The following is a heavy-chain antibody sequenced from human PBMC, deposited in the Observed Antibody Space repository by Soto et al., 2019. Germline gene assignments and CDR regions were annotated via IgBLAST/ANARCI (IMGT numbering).Heavy chain of an antibody. V-gene: IGHV4-30-4*01. CDR1: GGSISSGDYY. CDR2: IYYSGST. CDR3: ASVLYYYDSSGHFDY. Sequence: PSETLSLTCTVSGGSISSGDYYWSWIRQPPGKGLEWIGYIYYSGSTYYNPSLKSRVTISVDTSKNQFSLKLSSVTAADTAVYYCASVLYYYDSSGHFDYWGQGTLVTVSS. J-gene: IGHJ4*02. D-gene: IGHD3-22*01.